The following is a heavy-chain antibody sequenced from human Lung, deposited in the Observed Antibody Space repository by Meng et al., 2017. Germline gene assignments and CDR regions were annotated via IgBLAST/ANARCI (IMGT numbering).Heavy chain of an antibody. J-gene: IGHJ1*01. V-gene: IGHV3-74*01. Sequence: EGQVVESGGGLVPPGGSLRLSCAASGFTFTDHWMHWVRQGPGKGLVWVSRINRDGTKPTYADSVKGRFTISRDNAKNTLYLQMNNLRAEDTAFYYCTNDRLNHWGQGALVTVSS. CDR1: GFTFTDHW. CDR2: INRDGTKP. CDR3: TNDRLNH. D-gene: IGHD1-1*01.